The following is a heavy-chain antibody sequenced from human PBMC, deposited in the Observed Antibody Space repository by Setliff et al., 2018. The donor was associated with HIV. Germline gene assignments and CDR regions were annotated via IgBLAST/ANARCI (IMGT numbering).Heavy chain of an antibody. J-gene: IGHJ6*02. CDR1: GGTFSSYA. CDR3: ARGGVYYYDSSGYYPPTDYYYGMDV. CDR2: IIPVFGTT. V-gene: IGHV1-69*01. D-gene: IGHD3-22*01. Sequence: KVSCKASGGTFSSYAISWVRQAPGQGLDWMGGIIPVFGTTNYARKFQGRVTITADESTSTAYMELSSLRSEDTAVYYCARGGVYYYDSSGYYPPTDYYYGMDVWGQGTTVTVSS.